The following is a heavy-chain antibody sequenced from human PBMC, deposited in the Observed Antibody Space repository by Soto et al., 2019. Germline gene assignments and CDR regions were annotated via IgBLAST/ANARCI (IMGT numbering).Heavy chain of an antibody. CDR2: ISGSGGST. J-gene: IGHJ4*02. CDR3: AKDDDDSSGSHMGDVFDY. Sequence: GGSLRLSCAASGFTFSSYAMSWVRQAPGKGLEWVSAISGSGGSTYYADSVKGRFTISRDNSKNTLYLQMNSLRAEDTAVYYCAKDDDDSSGSHMGDVFDYWGQGTLVTVSS. CDR1: GFTFSSYA. V-gene: IGHV3-23*01. D-gene: IGHD3-22*01.